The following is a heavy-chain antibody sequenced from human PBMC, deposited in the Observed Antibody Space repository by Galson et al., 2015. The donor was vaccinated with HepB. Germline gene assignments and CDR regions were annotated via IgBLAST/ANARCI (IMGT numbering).Heavy chain of an antibody. D-gene: IGHD6-19*01. CDR2: VDPEDGET. CDR3: ARPAVAATRNWFGP. V-gene: IGHV1-69-2*01. Sequence: VKVSCKVSGYTFTDYYIHWVQQAPGKRLEWMGLVDPEDGETIYAEKFQGRVTIIADTSTDTVYMELSSLTSDDTAVYYCARPAVAATRNWFGPWGQGTLVTVSS. J-gene: IGHJ5*02. CDR1: GYTFTDYY.